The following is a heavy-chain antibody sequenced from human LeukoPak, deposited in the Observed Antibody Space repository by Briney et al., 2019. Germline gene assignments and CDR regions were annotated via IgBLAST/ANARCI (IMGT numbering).Heavy chain of an antibody. J-gene: IGHJ4*02. V-gene: IGHV3-7*01. CDR3: ARDRRLGELSRWDY. CDR1: GFTFSSYW. CDR2: IRQDGSEK. D-gene: IGHD3-16*02. Sequence: GGSLRLSCAASGFTFSSYWMSWVRQAPGKGLEWVANIRQDGSEKYYVDSVKGRFTISRDNAKNSLYLQMNSLRAEDTAVYYCARDRRLGELSRWDYWGQGTLVTVSS.